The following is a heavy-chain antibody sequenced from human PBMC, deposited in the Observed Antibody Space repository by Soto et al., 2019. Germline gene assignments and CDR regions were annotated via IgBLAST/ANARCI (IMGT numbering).Heavy chain of an antibody. D-gene: IGHD3-10*01. V-gene: IGHV4-59*08. CDR2: ISYTGSA. CDR3: ARHISSGTYYADF. Sequence: SETLSLTCTVSGGSISRYYWSWIRQPPGKGLEWIGYISYTGSANYNPSLKSRVSISLDTSKNQFSLKLTSVTAADMAVYYCARHISSGTYYADFWGQGSLVTVSS. CDR1: GGSISRYY. J-gene: IGHJ4*02.